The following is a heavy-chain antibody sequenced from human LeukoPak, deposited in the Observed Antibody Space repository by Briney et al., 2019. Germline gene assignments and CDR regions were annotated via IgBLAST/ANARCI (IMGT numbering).Heavy chain of an antibody. CDR2: IHYTGST. Sequence: SETLSLTCTVSGGSISGSNYYWGWIRQPPGKGLEWIGSIHYTGSTYYKPSLKSRVTISVDTSKSQFSLKLNSVTAADTAVYYCARPPGFSTSFWDWGQGTLVTVSS. CDR1: GGSISGSNYY. V-gene: IGHV4-39*01. D-gene: IGHD2-2*01. CDR3: ARPPGFSTSFWD. J-gene: IGHJ4*02.